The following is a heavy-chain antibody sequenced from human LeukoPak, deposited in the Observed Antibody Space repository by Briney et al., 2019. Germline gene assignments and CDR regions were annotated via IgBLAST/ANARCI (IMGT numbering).Heavy chain of an antibody. D-gene: IGHD3-10*01. CDR1: GLTFSSSW. CDR3: ARDYYGSGSYYNRGFDY. CDR2: IKQDGSEK. J-gene: IGHJ4*02. V-gene: IGHV3-7*03. Sequence: PGGSLRLSCAAPGLTFSSSWMSSVRQAPGKGLEWVANIKQDGSEKYYVHSVKGRFTISRDNAKNSLYLQLNSLRAEDTAVYYCARDYYGSGSYYNRGFDYWGQGTLVTVSS.